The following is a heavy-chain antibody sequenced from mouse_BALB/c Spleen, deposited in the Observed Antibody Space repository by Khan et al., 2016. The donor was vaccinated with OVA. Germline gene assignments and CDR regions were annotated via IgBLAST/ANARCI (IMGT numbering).Heavy chain of an antibody. V-gene: IGHV1-81*01. CDR1: GYTFTDYV. D-gene: IGHD2-14*01. CDR2: IFHVSGVP. J-gene: IGHJ3*01. CDR3: ARGGYSVFAY. Sequence: QVQLQQSGPELVKPGASLKVSCKASGYTFTDYVIGWVRQRSRQGLEWIGDIFHVSGVPYYNEKFKDRATLTADKSSNTAYMQLNSLTYEDSAVYFCARGGYSVFAYWGQGTLVTVSA.